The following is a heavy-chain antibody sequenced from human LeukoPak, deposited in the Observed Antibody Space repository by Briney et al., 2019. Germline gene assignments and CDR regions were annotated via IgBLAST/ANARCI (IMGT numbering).Heavy chain of an antibody. V-gene: IGHV4-30-2*01. CDR3: ARDGTSNDGWFDP. CDR1: GGSISSGGYY. D-gene: IGHD2-2*01. Sequence: PSETLSLTCTVSGGSISSGGYYWSWIRQPPGKGLEWIGYIYHSGSTYYNPSLKSRVTISVDTSKNQFSLKLSSVTAADTAVYYCARDGTSNDGWFDPWGQGTLVTVSS. CDR2: IYHSGST. J-gene: IGHJ5*02.